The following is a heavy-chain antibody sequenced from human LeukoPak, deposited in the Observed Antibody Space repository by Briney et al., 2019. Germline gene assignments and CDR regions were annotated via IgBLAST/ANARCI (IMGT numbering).Heavy chain of an antibody. Sequence: ASVKVSCKASGYTFTNYYMHWVRQAPGQGLEWMGIINPSGGSTSYAQKFQGRVTMTRDTSTSTVYMELSSLRPEDTAVYYCARVGYCSSTSCYGGDHYMDVWGKGTTVTVSS. CDR2: INPSGGST. D-gene: IGHD2-2*01. J-gene: IGHJ6*03. CDR3: ARVGYCSSTSCYGGDHYMDV. V-gene: IGHV1-46*01. CDR1: GYTFTNYY.